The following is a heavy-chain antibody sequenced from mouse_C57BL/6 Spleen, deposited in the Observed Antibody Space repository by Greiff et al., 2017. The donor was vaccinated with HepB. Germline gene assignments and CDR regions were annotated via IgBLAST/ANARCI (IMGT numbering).Heavy chain of an antibody. CDR1: GFTFSSYA. CDR2: ISDGGSYT. V-gene: IGHV5-4*01. Sequence: VQLKESGGGLVKPGGSLKLSCAASGFTFSSYAMSWVRQTPEKRLEWVATISDGGSYTYYPDNVKGRFTISRDNSKNNLYLQMSHLKSEDTAMYYCARDQNYGSTRYFDVWGTGTTVTVSS. D-gene: IGHD1-1*01. J-gene: IGHJ1*03. CDR3: ARDQNYGSTRYFDV.